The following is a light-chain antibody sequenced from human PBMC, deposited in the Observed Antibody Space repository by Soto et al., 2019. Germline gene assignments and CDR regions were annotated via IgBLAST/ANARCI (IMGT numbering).Light chain of an antibody. J-gene: IGKJ1*01. Sequence: PGERVTLSCRASQSVSSSYLTWYQQKPGQAPRLFIYGASTRATGIPARFSGSGSGTDFTLTISSLQPEDFAVYYCQQDYNLLWTFGQGTKVEIK. CDR3: QQDYNLLWT. V-gene: IGKV3D-7*01. CDR2: GAS. CDR1: QSVSSSY.